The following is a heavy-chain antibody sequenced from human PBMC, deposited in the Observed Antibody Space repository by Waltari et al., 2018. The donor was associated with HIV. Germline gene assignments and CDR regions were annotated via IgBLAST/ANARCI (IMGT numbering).Heavy chain of an antibody. CDR3: AKDRSDFWTGFLDH. D-gene: IGHD3-3*01. Sequence: QVQLVQSGGGMVQPGRSLRLSCDAPGFHFSILCMHWVRQAPGKGLVWVAVISHHGRSDHYADSVKGRFTISRDNSKDTLFLEMDNVRPEDTSLYFCAKDRSDFWTGFLDHWGQGALVTVTS. CDR1: GFHFSILC. V-gene: IGHV3-30*18. J-gene: IGHJ4*02. CDR2: ISHHGRSD.